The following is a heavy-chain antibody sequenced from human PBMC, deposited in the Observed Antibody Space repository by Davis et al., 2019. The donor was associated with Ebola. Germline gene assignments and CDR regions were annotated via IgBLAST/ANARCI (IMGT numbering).Heavy chain of an antibody. CDR3: ARGYPYSSSSEYAFDI. D-gene: IGHD6-6*01. Sequence: AASVKVSCKASGYTFTSYGISWVRQAPGQGLEWMGWISDYNGNTNYAQKFQGRVTITADESTSTAYMELSSLRSEDTAVYYCARGYPYSSSSEYAFDIWGQGTMVTVSS. V-gene: IGHV1-18*01. J-gene: IGHJ3*02. CDR2: ISDYNGNT. CDR1: GYTFTSYG.